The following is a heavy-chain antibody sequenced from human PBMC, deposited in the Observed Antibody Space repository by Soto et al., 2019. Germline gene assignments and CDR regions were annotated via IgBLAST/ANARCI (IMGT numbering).Heavy chain of an antibody. V-gene: IGHV4-59*01. D-gene: IGHD5-12*01. CDR2: IYYSGST. Sequence: KPSETLSLTCTVSGGSISSYYWSWIRQPPGKGLEWIGYIYYSGSTNYNPSLKSRVTISVDTSKNQFSLKLSSVTAADTAVYYCARVGVEMATITGVAFDIWGQGTTVTVSS. CDR1: GGSISSYY. J-gene: IGHJ3*02. CDR3: ARVGVEMATITGVAFDI.